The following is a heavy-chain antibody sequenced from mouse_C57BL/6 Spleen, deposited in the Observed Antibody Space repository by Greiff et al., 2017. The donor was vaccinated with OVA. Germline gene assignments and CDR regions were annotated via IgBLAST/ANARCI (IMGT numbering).Heavy chain of an antibody. CDR3: ARSLLRFHYFDY. CDR1: GFTFSDYG. CDR2: ISSGSSTI. V-gene: IGHV5-17*01. D-gene: IGHD1-1*01. Sequence: EVKLVESGGGLVKPGGSLKLSCAASGFTFSDYGMHWVRQAPEKGLEWVAYISSGSSTIYYADTVKGRFTISSDNAKNTLFLQMTSLRSEDTAMYYCARSLLRFHYFDYWGQGTTLTVSS. J-gene: IGHJ2*01.